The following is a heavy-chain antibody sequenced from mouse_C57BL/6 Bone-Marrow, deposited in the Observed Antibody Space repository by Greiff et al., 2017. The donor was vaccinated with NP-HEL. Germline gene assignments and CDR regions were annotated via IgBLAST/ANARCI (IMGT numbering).Heavy chain of an antibody. CDR3: ARSSSIYYYGSRAMDY. Sequence: EVKLMESGGGLVQPGGSLSLSCAASGFTFTDYYMSWVRQPPGKALEWLGFIRNKANGYTTEYSATVKGRFTISRDNSQSILYLQMHALRAEDSATYYCARSSSIYYYGSRAMDYWGQGTSVTVSS. V-gene: IGHV7-3*01. CDR1: GFTFTDYY. J-gene: IGHJ4*01. D-gene: IGHD1-1*01. CDR2: IRNKANGYTT.